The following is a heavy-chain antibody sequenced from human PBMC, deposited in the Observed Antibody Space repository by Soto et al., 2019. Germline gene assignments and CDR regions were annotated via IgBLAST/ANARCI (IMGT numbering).Heavy chain of an antibody. CDR2: INHSGRV. J-gene: IGHJ5*01. Sequence: LSLTCAVYGGSCRGHSWTWIRQSPGKGLEWIGDINHSGRVNYSPSLKSRVTISLDTSKNQFSLTLSAVTAADTAMYYCSTRAYDTNGYYRFDPWGQGTLVTVSS. CDR1: GGSCRGHS. D-gene: IGHD3-22*01. CDR3: STRAYDTNGYYRFDP. V-gene: IGHV4-34*01.